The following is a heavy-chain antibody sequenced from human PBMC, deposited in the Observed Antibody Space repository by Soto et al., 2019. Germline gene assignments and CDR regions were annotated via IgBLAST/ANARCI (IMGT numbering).Heavy chain of an antibody. Sequence: GFTFSSYAMSWVRQAPGKGLEWVSAISGSGGSTYYADSVKGRFTISRDNSKNTLYLQMNSLRAEDTAVYYCAKVSLYSSSSPIRDYYYGMDVWGQGTTVTVSS. J-gene: IGHJ6*02. CDR1: GFTFSSYA. D-gene: IGHD6-6*01. CDR3: AKVSLYSSSSPIRDYYYGMDV. CDR2: ISGSGGST. V-gene: IGHV3-23*01.